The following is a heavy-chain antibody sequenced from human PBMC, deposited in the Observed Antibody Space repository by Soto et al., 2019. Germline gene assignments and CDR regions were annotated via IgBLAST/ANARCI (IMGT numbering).Heavy chain of an antibody. Sequence: SETLSLTCTVSGGSITSYYWSWIRQPPGKGLEWIGDIHYSGSTNYNPSLKSRVTISTDTSKNQLSLNLSSVTAADTAVYYCARDPISARPFFDYWGQGTLVTVSS. D-gene: IGHD6-6*01. CDR2: IHYSGST. CDR1: GGSITSYY. V-gene: IGHV4-59*01. CDR3: ARDPISARPFFDY. J-gene: IGHJ4*02.